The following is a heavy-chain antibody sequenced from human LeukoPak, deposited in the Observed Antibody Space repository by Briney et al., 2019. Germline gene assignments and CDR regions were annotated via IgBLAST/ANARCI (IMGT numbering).Heavy chain of an antibody. Sequence: GASVKVSCKASGFTFTDYYLHWVRQAPGQGLEWMGRIILKTGATSYAQKFQGRVTLTRDTSISTAYMELSRLRSDDTAVYYCARRRRVNSSGWYVSDYWGQGTLVTVSS. CDR1: GFTFTDYY. CDR3: ARRRRVNSSGWYVSDY. V-gene: IGHV1-2*06. CDR2: IILKTGAT. D-gene: IGHD6-19*01. J-gene: IGHJ4*02.